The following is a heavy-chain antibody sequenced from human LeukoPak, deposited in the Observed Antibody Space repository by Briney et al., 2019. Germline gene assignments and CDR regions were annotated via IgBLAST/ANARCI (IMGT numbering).Heavy chain of an antibody. J-gene: IGHJ4*02. CDR1: GGTFSSYA. CDR2: IIPIFGTA. Sequence: SVKVSCKASGGTFSSYAISWVRQAPGQGLEWMGGIIPIFGTANYAQKFQGRVTITADESTSTAYMELSSLRSEDTAVYYCARHGYSYGTQEFDYWGQGTLVTVSS. V-gene: IGHV1-69*13. D-gene: IGHD5-18*01. CDR3: ARHGYSYGTQEFDY.